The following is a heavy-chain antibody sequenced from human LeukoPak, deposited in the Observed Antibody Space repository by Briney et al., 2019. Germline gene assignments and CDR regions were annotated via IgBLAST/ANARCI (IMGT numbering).Heavy chain of an antibody. CDR2: MNPNSGNT. Sequence: GASVKVSCKASGYTFTSYDINWVRQATGQGLEWMGWMNPNSGNTGYAQKFQGRVTMTRNTSISTAYMELSSLRSEDTAVYYCASLPTYYDFWSGRWAGYFDYWGQGTLVTVSS. CDR3: ASLPTYYDFWSGRWAGYFDY. J-gene: IGHJ4*02. D-gene: IGHD3-3*01. V-gene: IGHV1-8*01. CDR1: GYTFTSYD.